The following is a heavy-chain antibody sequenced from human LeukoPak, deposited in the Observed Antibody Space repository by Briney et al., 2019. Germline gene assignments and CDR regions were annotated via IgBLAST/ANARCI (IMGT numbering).Heavy chain of an antibody. J-gene: IGHJ4*02. D-gene: IGHD2-2*01. V-gene: IGHV4-61*01. CDR1: GGSFSSGSYY. CDR3: ARDLYVGYCSSTSCYAVRHFDY. CDR2: IYYSGST. Sequence: SETLSLTCTVSGGSFSSGSYYWSWIRQPPGKGLEWIGYIYYSGSTNYNPSLKSRVTISVYTSKNQFSLKLSSVTAADTAVYYCARDLYVGYCSSTSCYAVRHFDYWGQGTLVTVSS.